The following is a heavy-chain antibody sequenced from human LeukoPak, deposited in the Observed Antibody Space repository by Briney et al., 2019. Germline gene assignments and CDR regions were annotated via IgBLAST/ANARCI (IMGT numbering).Heavy chain of an antibody. CDR1: GFTFDDYA. CDR3: AKSDYYDSSGPFDY. D-gene: IGHD3-22*01. V-gene: IGHV3-9*01. J-gene: IGHJ4*02. CDR2: IGWNSGSI. Sequence: GGSLRLSCAASGFTFDDYAMHWVRQAPGKGLEWASGIGWNSGSIGYADSVKGRFTISRDNAKNSLYLQMNSLRAEDTALYYCAKSDYYDSSGPFDYWGQGTLVSVSS.